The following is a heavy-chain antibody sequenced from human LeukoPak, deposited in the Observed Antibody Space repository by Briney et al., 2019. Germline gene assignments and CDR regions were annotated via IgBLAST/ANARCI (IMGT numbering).Heavy chain of an antibody. CDR1: GYTFTSYG. V-gene: IGHV1-18*01. CDR2: ISAYNGNT. CDR3: ARCRVVTPAYYYMDV. Sequence: ASVKVSCKASGYTFTSYGISWVRQAPGQGLEWMGWISAYNGNTNYAQKLQGRVTITADESTSTAYMELSSLRSEDTAVYYCARCRVVTPAYYYMDVWGKGTTVTISS. D-gene: IGHD4-23*01. J-gene: IGHJ6*03.